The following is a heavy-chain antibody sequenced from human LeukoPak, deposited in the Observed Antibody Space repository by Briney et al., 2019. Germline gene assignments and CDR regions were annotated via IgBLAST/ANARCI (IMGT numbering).Heavy chain of an antibody. CDR3: ARVKRVVPTAMFGGLRYYMDV. CDR2: ISGSGGST. Sequence: PGGSLRLSCAASGFTFSSYAMSWVRQAPGKGLEWVSGISGSGGSTCYADSVKGRFTISRDNSKNTLYLQMSSLRSEDTAMYYCARVKRVVPTAMFGGLRYYMDVWGKGTTVTVSS. CDR1: GFTFSSYA. V-gene: IGHV3-23*01. J-gene: IGHJ6*03. D-gene: IGHD2-2*01.